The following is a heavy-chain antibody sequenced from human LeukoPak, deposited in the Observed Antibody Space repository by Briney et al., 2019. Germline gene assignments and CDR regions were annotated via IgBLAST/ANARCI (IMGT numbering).Heavy chain of an antibody. J-gene: IGHJ4*02. D-gene: IGHD4/OR15-4a*01. CDR3: AHPGVLIPL. CDR2: ISGSGGTT. V-gene: IGHV3-23*01. Sequence: GGSLRLSCAASGFIFSNYAMSWVRQAPGKGLEWVSAISGSGGTTYYADSVKGRFTISRDNPKTTVYLQMSSLRVEDMAVYYCAHPGVLIPLWGQGTLVTVSS. CDR1: GFIFSNYA.